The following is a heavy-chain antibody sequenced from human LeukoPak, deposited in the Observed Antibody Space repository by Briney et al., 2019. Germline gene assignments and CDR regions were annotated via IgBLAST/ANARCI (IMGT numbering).Heavy chain of an antibody. CDR2: IWYDGSNK. CDR3: ARETYYDFWSGLYYYYYYMDV. V-gene: IGHV3-33*01. D-gene: IGHD3-3*01. CDR1: GFTFSSYG. J-gene: IGHJ6*03. Sequence: GRSLRLSCAASGFTFSSYGMHWVRQAPGKGLEWVAVIWYDGSNKYYADSVKGRCTISRDNAKNTQYLHRNSLRGEDTAVYYCARETYYDFWSGLYYYYYYMDVWGKGTTVTVSS.